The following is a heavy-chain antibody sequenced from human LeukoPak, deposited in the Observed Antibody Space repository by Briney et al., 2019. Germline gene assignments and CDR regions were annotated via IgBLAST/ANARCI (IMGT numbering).Heavy chain of an antibody. D-gene: IGHD4-11*01. J-gene: IGHJ6*03. CDR2: ISGSGGST. V-gene: IGHV3-23*01. Sequence: PGGSLRLSCAASGFTFSSYAMSWVRQAPGKGLEWVSAISGSGGSTYYADSVKGRFTISRDNSKNTLYLQMNSLRAEDTAVYYCAKTGGATVTRHYYMDVWGKGTTVTVSS. CDR3: AKTGGATVTRHYYMDV. CDR1: GFTFSSYA.